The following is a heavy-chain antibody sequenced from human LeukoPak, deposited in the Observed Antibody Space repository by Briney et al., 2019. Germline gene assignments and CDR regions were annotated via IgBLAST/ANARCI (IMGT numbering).Heavy chain of an antibody. CDR1: GFTISSNY. CDR3: ARASTLRTGDAH. V-gene: IGHV3-66*01. J-gene: IGHJ4*02. Sequence: PGGSLRLSCVASGFTISSNYMSWVRQAPGKGLEWISVIYTGGSTSYADSVKGRVTISRDSSTNTLILQMNSLRAEDTAVYYCARASTLRTGDAHWGQGTLVTVSS. D-gene: IGHD7-27*01. CDR2: IYTGGST.